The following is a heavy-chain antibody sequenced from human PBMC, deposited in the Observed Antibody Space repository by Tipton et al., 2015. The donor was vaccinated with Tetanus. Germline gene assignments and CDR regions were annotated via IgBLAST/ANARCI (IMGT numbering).Heavy chain of an antibody. J-gene: IGHJ4*02. D-gene: IGHD4-17*01. Sequence: GSLRLSCAASGFTFSAYWMHWVRQAPGKGLVWVSRMNSDGSYIAYADSVKGRFTISRDNAENSMHLQMSSLRDEDTAVYFCARVIRRSMIGYGVFDSWGQGVLVAVSS. CDR1: GFTFSAYW. V-gene: IGHV3-74*01. CDR2: MNSDGSYI. CDR3: ARVIRRSMIGYGVFDS.